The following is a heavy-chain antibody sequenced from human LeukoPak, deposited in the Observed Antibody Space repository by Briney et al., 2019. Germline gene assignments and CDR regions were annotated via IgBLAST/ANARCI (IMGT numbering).Heavy chain of an antibody. CDR2: IHYSGSN. CDR1: GGSVTSYY. Sequence: SETLSLTWSVSGGSVTSYYWSWIRQPPGKGLEWIGHIHYSGSNNYNPSLKSRVTMFVDRSKNQISLRLSSVTAADTAVYYCARPGTVSIGSYFDYWGQGTQVTLS. CDR3: ARPGTVSIGSYFDY. J-gene: IGHJ4*02. D-gene: IGHD1-1*01. V-gene: IGHV4-59*08.